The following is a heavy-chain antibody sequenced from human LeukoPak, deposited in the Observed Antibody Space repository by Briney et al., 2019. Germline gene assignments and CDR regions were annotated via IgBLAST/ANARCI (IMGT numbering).Heavy chain of an antibody. V-gene: IGHV3-30-3*01. CDR3: ARGVGCSSTSCPLPEYYFDY. CDR2: ISYDGSNK. J-gene: IGHJ4*02. Sequence: GGSLRLSCAASGFTFSSYAMHWVRQAPGKGLEWVAVISYDGSNKYYADSVKGRFTISRDNSKNTLYLQMNSLRAEDTAVYYCARGVGCSSTSCPLPEYYFDYWGQGTLVTVSS. CDR1: GFTFSSYA. D-gene: IGHD2-2*01.